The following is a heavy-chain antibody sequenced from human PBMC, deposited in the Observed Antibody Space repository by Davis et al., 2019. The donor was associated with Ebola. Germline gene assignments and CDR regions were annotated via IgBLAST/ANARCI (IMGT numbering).Heavy chain of an antibody. Sequence: PGGSLRLSCKGSGYTFTSYWIGWVRQLPGKGLEWMGIIYPGDSDTRYSPSFQGQVTISADKSISTAYLQWSSLKASDTAMYYCARLASAHSSSWYSDDYWGQGTLVTVSS. D-gene: IGHD6-13*01. J-gene: IGHJ4*02. CDR2: IYPGDSDT. CDR1: GYTFTSYW. V-gene: IGHV5-51*01. CDR3: ARLASAHSSSWYSDDY.